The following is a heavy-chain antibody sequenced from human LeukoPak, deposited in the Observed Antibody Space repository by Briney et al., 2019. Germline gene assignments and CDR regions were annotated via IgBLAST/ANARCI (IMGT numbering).Heavy chain of an antibody. CDR2: ISGSGVST. CDR1: GFTFSSYA. CDR3: AKDTSYYYMDV. Sequence: GGSLRLSCAASGFTFSSYAMTGVRQAPGKGLEWVSTISGSGVSTYYADSVKGRCTISRDNSKNTLSLQMNSLGAEDTAVYYCAKDTSYYYMDVWGKGTTVTVSS. V-gene: IGHV3-23*01. J-gene: IGHJ6*03. D-gene: IGHD3-16*01.